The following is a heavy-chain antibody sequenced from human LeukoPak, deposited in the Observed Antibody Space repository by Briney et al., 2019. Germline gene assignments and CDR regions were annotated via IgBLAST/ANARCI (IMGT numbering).Heavy chain of an antibody. CDR2: IKSKTDGETT. CDR1: GLTFNVAW. J-gene: IGHJ4*02. Sequence: GGSLRLSCAVSGLTFNVAWMSWVRQAPGKGVEWIGRIKSKTDGETTDYAAPLRGRFSISRDDSKDTLYLQMNSLKAEDTAVYYCLTDPSYETNNWGQGTLVTVSS. V-gene: IGHV3-15*01. CDR3: LTDPSYETNN. D-gene: IGHD3-16*01.